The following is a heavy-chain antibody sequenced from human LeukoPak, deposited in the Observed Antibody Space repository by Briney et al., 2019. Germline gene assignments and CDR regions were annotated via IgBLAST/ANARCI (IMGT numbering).Heavy chain of an antibody. Sequence: SETLSLTCTVSGGSISGDHWNWIRQPPGKGLEWIGYIYSSGNTNYNPSLKSRVTISVDTSKNQFSLKLSSVTAADTAVYYCAGYATTVTTNDHWGQGTLVTVSS. CDR3: AGYATTVTTNDH. CDR2: IYSSGNT. V-gene: IGHV4-4*08. D-gene: IGHD4-17*01. J-gene: IGHJ4*02. CDR1: GGSISGDH.